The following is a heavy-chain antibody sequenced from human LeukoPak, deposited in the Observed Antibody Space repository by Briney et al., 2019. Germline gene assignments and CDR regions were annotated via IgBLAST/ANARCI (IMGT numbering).Heavy chain of an antibody. CDR1: GGSISSYY. CDR3: ARSDGYSYGYYFDY. V-gene: IGHV4-59*08. Sequence: PSETLSLTCTVSGGSISSYYWSWIRQPPGKGLEWIGYIYYSGSTNYNPSLKSRVTISVDTSKNQFSLEPSSVTAADTAVYYCARSDGYSYGYYFDYWGQGTLVTVSS. D-gene: IGHD5-18*01. CDR2: IYYSGST. J-gene: IGHJ4*02.